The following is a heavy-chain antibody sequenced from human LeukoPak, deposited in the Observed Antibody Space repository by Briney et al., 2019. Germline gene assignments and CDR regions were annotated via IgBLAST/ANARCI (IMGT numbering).Heavy chain of an antibody. J-gene: IGHJ4*01. V-gene: IGHV3-7*01. CDR3: KSGGAAPGSFNY. CDR1: GFTFTTYW. Sequence: GGSLRLSCAASGFTFTTYWMSWMRQAPGKGLQWVANIKHDRSEQYYVDSVKGRFTISRDNAKNSLFLQMNSPGVEDTAVYYCKSGGAAPGSFNYWGHGARVTVSS. CDR2: IKHDRSEQ. D-gene: IGHD1-26*01.